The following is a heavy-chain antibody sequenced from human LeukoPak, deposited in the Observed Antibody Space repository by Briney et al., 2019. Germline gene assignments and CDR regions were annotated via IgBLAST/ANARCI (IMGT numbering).Heavy chain of an antibody. D-gene: IGHD2-15*01. Sequence: GGSLRLSCAASGLTFSSHWMHWVRQAPGKGLVWVSRITNDGSSTTYADSVKGRFTISRDSSKNTLYLQMNSLRTEDTATYCAKDYCRGGNCPLPFFDSWGQGTLVTVSS. V-gene: IGHV3-74*01. CDR1: GLTFSSHW. CDR3: KDYCRGGNCPLPFFDS. CDR2: ITNDGSST. J-gene: IGHJ4*02.